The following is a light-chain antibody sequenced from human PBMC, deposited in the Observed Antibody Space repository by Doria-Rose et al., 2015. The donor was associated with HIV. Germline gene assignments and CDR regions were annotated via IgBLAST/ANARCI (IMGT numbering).Light chain of an antibody. J-gene: IGKJ3*01. CDR3: QQYDNLPLFT. Sequence: DIRMTQSPSSLSASVGDRVTITCQASQDINNYLNWYQQKPGRAPKLLIYAASNLETGVPSRFSGSGSGTDFTFTISSLQPEDIATYYGQQYDNLPLFTFGPGTKVEIK. CDR2: AAS. V-gene: IGKV1-33*01. CDR1: QDINNY.